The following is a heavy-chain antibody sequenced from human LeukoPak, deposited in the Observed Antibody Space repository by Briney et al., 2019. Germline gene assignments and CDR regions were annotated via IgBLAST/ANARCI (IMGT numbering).Heavy chain of an antibody. D-gene: IGHD3-10*01. J-gene: IGHJ6*03. Sequence: ASVKLSCKASGYTFTSYGISWGRQAPGQGLEWMGWISAYNGNTNHSQKLQGRLTMNTDTSTSTAYMELRSLRSDDTAVYYCARVIGSPPYYYYYYMDVWGKGTTVTVSS. V-gene: IGHV1-18*01. CDR2: ISAYNGNT. CDR1: GYTFTSYG. CDR3: ARVIGSPPYYYYYYMDV.